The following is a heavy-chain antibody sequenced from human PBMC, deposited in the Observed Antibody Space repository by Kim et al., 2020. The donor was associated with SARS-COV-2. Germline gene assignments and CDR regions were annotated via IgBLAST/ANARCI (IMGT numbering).Heavy chain of an antibody. Sequence: STNYNPSLKSRVTISVDKSKNQFSLKLSSVTAADTAVYYCASVTRFCMDVWGQGTTVTVSS. CDR2: ST. V-gene: IGHV4-4*02. CDR3: ASVTRFCMDV. J-gene: IGHJ6*02.